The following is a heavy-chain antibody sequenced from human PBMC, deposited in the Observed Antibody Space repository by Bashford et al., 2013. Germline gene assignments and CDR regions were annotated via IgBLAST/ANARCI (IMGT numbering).Heavy chain of an antibody. J-gene: IGHJ4*02. CDR2: ISGSGGST. D-gene: IGHD3-3*01. Sequence: RQAPGKGLEWVSAISGSGGSTYYADSVKGRFTISRDNAKNSLYLQMSNLTAEDTAVYYCARGIFPENWGQGTLVTVSS. CDR3: ARGIFPEN. V-gene: IGHV3-11*04.